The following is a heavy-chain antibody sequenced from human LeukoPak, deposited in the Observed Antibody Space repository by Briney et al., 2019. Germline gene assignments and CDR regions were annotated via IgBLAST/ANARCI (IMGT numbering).Heavy chain of an antibody. V-gene: IGHV5-51*01. CDR1: GYIFTNYW. CDR2: IYPGDSDI. J-gene: IGHJ4*02. D-gene: IGHD3-16*02. CDR3: ARIWGSYRSFDY. Sequence: PGESLKIFCKGSGYIFTNYWIGWVRQMPGKGLEWMGIIYPGDSDITYSPSFQGQVTISADKSISTSYLQWSSLKASDTAMYYCARIWGSYRSFDYWGQGTLVTVSS.